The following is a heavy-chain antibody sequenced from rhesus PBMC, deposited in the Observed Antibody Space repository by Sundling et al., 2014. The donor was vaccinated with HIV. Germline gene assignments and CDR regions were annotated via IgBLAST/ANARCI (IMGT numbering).Heavy chain of an antibody. D-gene: IGHD3-28*01. CDR2: IYGSSTST. CDR1: GGSISNNYW. J-gene: IGHJ4*01. CDR3: ARKGRGHPLGDYYDSGYPD. V-gene: IGHV4S10*01. Sequence: QVQLQESGPGLVKPSETLSLTCAVSGGSISNNYWSWIRQPPGKGLEWIGYIYGSSTSTNYNPSLKSRVTISKDTSKNHFSLKLNSVTAADTAVYYCARKGRGHPLGDYYDSGYPDWGQGVLVTVSS.